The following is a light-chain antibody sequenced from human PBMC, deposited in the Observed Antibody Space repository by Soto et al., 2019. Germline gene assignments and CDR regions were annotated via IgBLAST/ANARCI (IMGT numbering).Light chain of an antibody. Sequence: QSALTQPASVSGSPGQSITISCTGTSSDVGAYNYVSWYQQYPGKAPKLMIYEVNNRPSGSSNRFSGSKSGNTASLTISGLQAEDEAEYYCSSYTTDNTYVSGSGTKLTVL. CDR3: SSYTTDNTYV. CDR1: SSDVGAYNY. CDR2: EVN. V-gene: IGLV2-14*01. J-gene: IGLJ1*01.